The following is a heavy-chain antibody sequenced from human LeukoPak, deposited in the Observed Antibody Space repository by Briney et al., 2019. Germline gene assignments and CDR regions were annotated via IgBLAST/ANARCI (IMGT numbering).Heavy chain of an antibody. D-gene: IGHD2-2*01. Sequence: ASVKVSCKASGYTFTGYYIHWLRQAPGQGLGWMGWIAANSGDTNYAQKFRGRVTMTRDTSVSTAYMELSSLRSDDTAVYYCARTSSRQAPTPPNYWGQGTLVTVSS. V-gene: IGHV1-2*02. J-gene: IGHJ4*02. CDR2: IAANSGDT. CDR1: GYTFTGYY. CDR3: ARTSSRQAPTPPNY.